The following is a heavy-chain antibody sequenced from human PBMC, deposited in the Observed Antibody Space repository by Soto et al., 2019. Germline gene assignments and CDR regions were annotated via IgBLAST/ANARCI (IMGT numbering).Heavy chain of an antibody. CDR1: GFTFSSYA. V-gene: IGHV3-30-3*01. D-gene: IGHD6-19*01. J-gene: IGHJ4*02. CDR3: ARPVYSSGFDY. Sequence: GGSLRLSCAASGFTFSSYAMHWVRQAPGKGLEWVAVISYDGSNKYYADSVKGRFTISRDNSKNTLYLQMNSLRAEDTAVYYCARPVYSSGFDYWGQGTLVTVSS. CDR2: ISYDGSNK.